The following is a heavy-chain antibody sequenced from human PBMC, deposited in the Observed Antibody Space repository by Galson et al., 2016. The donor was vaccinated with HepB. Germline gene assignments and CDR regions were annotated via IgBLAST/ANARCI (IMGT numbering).Heavy chain of an antibody. Sequence: SLRLSCAASGFSFSRYGMHWVRQAPGKGLEWVSGISWNSGRIDYADSVKGRFTVSRDNAKNSLYLQINSLRAEDTALYYCAKATSGSAYGSRYFQHWGQGTLVTVSS. CDR3: AKATSGSAYGSRYFQH. D-gene: IGHD3-10*01. CDR2: ISWNSGRI. V-gene: IGHV3-9*01. CDR1: GFSFSRYG. J-gene: IGHJ1*01.